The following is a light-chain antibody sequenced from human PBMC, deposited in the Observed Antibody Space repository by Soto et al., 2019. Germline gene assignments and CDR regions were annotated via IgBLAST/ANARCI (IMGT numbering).Light chain of an antibody. CDR1: QSVSSSY. V-gene: IGKV3-20*01. CDR2: GAS. J-gene: IGKJ4*02. CDR3: QQYGSSPLS. Sequence: EIVLTQSPGTLSLSPGERATLSCRASQSVSSSYLAWYQQKPGQAPRLLIYGASSRATGITDRFSGSGSGTDFTLTISRLEPEDFAGYYCQQYGSSPLSFGGGTKVEIK.